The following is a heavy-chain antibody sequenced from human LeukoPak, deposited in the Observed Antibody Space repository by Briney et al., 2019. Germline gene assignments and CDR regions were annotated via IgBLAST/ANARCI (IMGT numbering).Heavy chain of an antibody. CDR1: GVSISNYY. J-gene: IGHJ3*02. V-gene: IGHV4-59*01. Sequence: PSETLSLTCTVSGVSISNYYWSWIRQPPGKGLEWIGYIYYSGSTNYNPSLKSRVTISVDTSKNQCSLKLSSVTTADTAVYYCTRSTNLEAFDIWGQGTMVTVSS. D-gene: IGHD2-8*01. CDR3: TRSTNLEAFDI. CDR2: IYYSGST.